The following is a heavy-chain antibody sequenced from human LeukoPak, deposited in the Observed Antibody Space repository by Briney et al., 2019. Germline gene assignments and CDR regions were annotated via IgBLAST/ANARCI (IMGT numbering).Heavy chain of an antibody. Sequence: GGSLRLSCAASGFTFRSYWMSWVRQAPGKGLEWVANIKEDGSEKYYVDSVKGRFTISRENAKNSLYLQTDSLGAEETPVYYCRRVAGSKSIDSWGQGTLVTVSS. CDR3: RRVAGSKSIDS. CDR1: GFTFRSYW. D-gene: IGHD2-15*01. V-gene: IGHV3-7*05. J-gene: IGHJ4*02. CDR2: IKEDGSEK.